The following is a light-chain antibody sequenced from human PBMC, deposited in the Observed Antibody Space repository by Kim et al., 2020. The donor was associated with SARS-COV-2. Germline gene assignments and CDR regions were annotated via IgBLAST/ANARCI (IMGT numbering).Light chain of an antibody. CDR1: SSNIGSNY. CDR3: AAWDDSLSGSWV. CDR2: RNN. Sequence: QRVTISCSGSSSNIGSNYVYWYHQLPGTAPKLLIYRNNQRPSGVPDRFSGSKSGTSASLAISGLRSEDEADYYCAAWDDSLSGSWVFGGGTQLTVL. V-gene: IGLV1-47*01. J-gene: IGLJ3*02.